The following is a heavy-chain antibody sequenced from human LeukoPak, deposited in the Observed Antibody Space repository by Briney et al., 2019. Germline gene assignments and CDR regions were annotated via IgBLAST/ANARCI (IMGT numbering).Heavy chain of an antibody. CDR1: GYTFTSYG. CDR2: ISAYNGNT. CDR3: ALGYCSSTSCSDYYYYYGMDV. D-gene: IGHD2-2*01. Sequence: ASVKVSCKASGYTFTSYGISWVRQAPGQGLEWMGWISAYNGNTNYAQKLQGRVTMTTDTSTSTAYMELRSLRSDDTAVYYCALGYCSSTSCSDYYYYYGMDVWGQGTTVTVSS. J-gene: IGHJ6*02. V-gene: IGHV1-18*01.